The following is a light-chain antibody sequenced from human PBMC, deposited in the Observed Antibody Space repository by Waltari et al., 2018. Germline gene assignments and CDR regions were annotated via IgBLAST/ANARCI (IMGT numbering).Light chain of an antibody. V-gene: IGLV3-25*03. Sequence: SYELPPPPSVSVSPGQTARITCSGDALPKHYAYWFQQKPGQAPVLVICKDSERPSGIPERFSGSSSGTTVTLTISGVQAEDEADYYCQSTDSSGSYRVFGGGTKLTVL. CDR3: QSTDSSGSYRV. CDR2: KDS. J-gene: IGLJ2*01. CDR1: ALPKHY.